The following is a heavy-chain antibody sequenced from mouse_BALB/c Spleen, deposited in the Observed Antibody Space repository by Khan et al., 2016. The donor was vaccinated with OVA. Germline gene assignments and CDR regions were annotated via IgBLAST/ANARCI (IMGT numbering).Heavy chain of an antibody. CDR2: IFPNNGDS. CDR3: VRSGYGSFAY. V-gene: IGHV1S29*02. Sequence: VQLKESGPELVKPGASVKISCKASGYTFTDYNMDWVKQSHGKSLEWIGYIFPNNGDSGYNQKFKTKATLTVDHSSSTAYMEFRSLTSEDSADYDCVRSGYGSFAYWGQGTLVTVSA. CDR1: GYTFTDYN. D-gene: IGHD2-2*01. J-gene: IGHJ3*01.